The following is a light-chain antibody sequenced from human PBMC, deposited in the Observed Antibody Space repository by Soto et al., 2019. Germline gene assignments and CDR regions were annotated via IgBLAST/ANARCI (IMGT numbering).Light chain of an antibody. CDR1: SSNIGNNF. CDR3: AAWDDSQVWV. V-gene: IGLV1-47*01. Sequence: QSVLTQAPSASGTPGQRVTISCSGGSSNIGNNFVYWYQQLAGTAPKLLIYRDSQRPSGVPDRFAGSKSGTSASLAISGLRSEDEADYYCAAWDDSQVWVFGGGTKLTVL. J-gene: IGLJ3*02. CDR2: RDS.